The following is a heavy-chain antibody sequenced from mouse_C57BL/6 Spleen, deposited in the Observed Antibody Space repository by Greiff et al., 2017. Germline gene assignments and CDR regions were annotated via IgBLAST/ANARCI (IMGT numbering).Heavy chain of an antibody. D-gene: IGHD4-1*01. CDR1: GYTFTSYW. V-gene: IGHV1-50*01. CDR2: IDPSDSYT. CDR3: ARGLGRGDYFDY. Sequence: QVQLKQPGAELVKPGASVKLSCKASGYTFTSYWMQWVKQRPGQGLEWIGEIDPSDSYTNYNQKFKGKATLTVDTSSSTAYMQLSSLTSEDSAVYYCARGLGRGDYFDYWGQGTTLTVSS. J-gene: IGHJ2*01.